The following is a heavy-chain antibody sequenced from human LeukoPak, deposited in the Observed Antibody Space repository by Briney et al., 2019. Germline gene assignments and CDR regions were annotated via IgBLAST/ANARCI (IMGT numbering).Heavy chain of an antibody. V-gene: IGHV1-18*01. CDR1: GYTFTSYD. CDR2: MNPNSGNT. CDR3: ARDLKYNILTGYRSSFGFDP. D-gene: IGHD3-9*01. Sequence: ASVKVSCKASGYTFTSYDINWVRQATGQGLEWMGWMNPNSGNTNYAQNLQGRVTMTTDTSTTTAYMELRSLRSDDTAVYYCARDLKYNILTGYRSSFGFDPWGQGTLVTVSS. J-gene: IGHJ5*02.